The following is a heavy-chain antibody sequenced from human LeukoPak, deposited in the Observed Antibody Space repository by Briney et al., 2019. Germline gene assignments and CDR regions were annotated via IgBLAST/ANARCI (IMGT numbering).Heavy chain of an antibody. D-gene: IGHD6-13*01. CDR1: GFIFSDYA. CDR3: ARDLDSSSWYILWFDP. V-gene: IGHV3-30-3*01. J-gene: IGHJ5*02. Sequence: PGGSLRLSCAASGFIFSDYAMHWVRQAPGKGLEGVGVISYDGSNKYYADSVKGRFTISRDNSKNTLFLQMNSLRTEATAVYYCARDLDSSSWYILWFDPWGQGTLVTVSS. CDR2: ISYDGSNK.